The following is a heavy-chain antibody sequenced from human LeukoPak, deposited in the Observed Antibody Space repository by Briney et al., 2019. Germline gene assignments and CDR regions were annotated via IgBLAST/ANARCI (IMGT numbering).Heavy chain of an antibody. CDR2: INHSGST. D-gene: IGHD3-10*01. CDR1: GGSFSGYY. J-gene: IGHJ5*02. CDR3: ARGLMYYYGSGSPNWFDP. Sequence: SETLSLTCAVYGGSFSGYYWSWIRQPPGKGLEWIGEINHSGSTNYNPSLKSRVTISVDTSKNQFSLKLSSVTAADTAVYYCARGLMYYYGSGSPNWFDPWGQGTLVTVSS. V-gene: IGHV4-34*01.